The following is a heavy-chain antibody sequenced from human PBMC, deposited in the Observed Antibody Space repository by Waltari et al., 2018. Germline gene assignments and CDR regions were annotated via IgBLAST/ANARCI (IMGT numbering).Heavy chain of an antibody. CDR1: GASISSSNYY. CDR2: MFNGRST. D-gene: IGHD3-10*01. J-gene: IGHJ5*01. V-gene: IGHV4-39*01. Sequence: QLQLQESGPGLVKPSETLSLTCSVSGASISSSNYYWGWIRQPPGKGLEWIGSMFNGRSTYDNPSLKSRVTISVDTSKNQFSLRLNSVTAADTAIYYCARGTRVNLVRGAEWFDFWGPGMLVSVSS. CDR3: ARGTRVNLVRGAEWFDF.